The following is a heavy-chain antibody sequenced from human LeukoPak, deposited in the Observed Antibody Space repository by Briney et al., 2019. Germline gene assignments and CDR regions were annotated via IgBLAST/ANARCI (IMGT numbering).Heavy chain of an antibody. V-gene: IGHV3-48*03. CDR2: ISSSGSTI. CDR1: GFTFSSYE. CDR3: ARASGVSVPAGY. D-gene: IGHD2-8*01. J-gene: IGHJ4*02. Sequence: GGSLRLSCVASGFTFSSYEINWVRQAPGKGLEWISHISSSGSTIYYADFLRGRFTISRDNAKNSVYLQMNGLRAEDTAVYYCARASGVSVPAGYWGQGTLVTVSS.